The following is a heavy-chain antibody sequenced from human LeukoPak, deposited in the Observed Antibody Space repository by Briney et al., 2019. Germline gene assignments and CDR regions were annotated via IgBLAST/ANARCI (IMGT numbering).Heavy chain of an antibody. CDR3: ARDLLGTTSKNY. CDR2: IYSGGST. J-gene: IGHJ4*02. CDR1: GFTVSSNY. V-gene: IGHV3-53*01. D-gene: IGHD4-17*01. Sequence: QPGGSLRLSCAASGFTVSSNYMSWVRQAPGKGLEWVSVIYSGGSTYYADSVKGRFTISRDNSKNTLYLQMNSLRAEDTAVYYCARDLLGTTSKNYWGQGTLVTVSS.